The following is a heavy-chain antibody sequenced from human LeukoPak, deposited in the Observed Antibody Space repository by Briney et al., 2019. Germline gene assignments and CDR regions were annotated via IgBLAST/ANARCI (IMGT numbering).Heavy chain of an antibody. J-gene: IGHJ4*02. D-gene: IGHD5-12*01. Sequence: GGSLRLSCAASGFTFRSYWMSWVRQAPGKGLEWVANINQGGSVKYYVDSVKGRFTISRDDAKNSLYVQMNSLRDEDTAVYYCARVGYSCWKLEYWGQGTLVTVSS. V-gene: IGHV3-7*01. CDR2: INQGGSVK. CDR1: GFTFRSYW. CDR3: ARVGYSCWKLEY.